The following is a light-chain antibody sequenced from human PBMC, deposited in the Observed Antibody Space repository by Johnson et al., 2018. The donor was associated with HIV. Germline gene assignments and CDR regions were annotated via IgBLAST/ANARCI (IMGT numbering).Light chain of an antibody. CDR3: GTWDNSLTTGAV. V-gene: IGLV1-51*02. CDR1: SSNIGNNY. CDR2: ENN. J-gene: IGLJ1*01. Sequence: QSVLTQPPSVSAAPGQRVTISCFGSSSNIGNNYVSWYQQLPGTAPKLLIYENNKRPSGIPDRFSGSKSGTSATLGITGLQTGDEADYYCGTWDNSLTTGAVFGPVTKVTVL.